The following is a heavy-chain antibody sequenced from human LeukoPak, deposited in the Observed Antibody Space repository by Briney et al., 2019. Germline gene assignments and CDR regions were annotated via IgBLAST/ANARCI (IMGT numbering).Heavy chain of an antibody. J-gene: IGHJ3*01. Sequence: VASVTVSFKSSGYTFTDYYIHWVRQAPGQGGERVGCIIPNSGGTNYAQKFPGRVTMTRDTSISTAYMELSRLRSDDTAVYYCARDYRHCSGGSCYQGIAFDLWGQGTMVTVSS. D-gene: IGHD2-15*01. CDR3: ARDYRHCSGGSCYQGIAFDL. CDR1: GYTFTDYY. V-gene: IGHV1-2*02. CDR2: IIPNSGGT.